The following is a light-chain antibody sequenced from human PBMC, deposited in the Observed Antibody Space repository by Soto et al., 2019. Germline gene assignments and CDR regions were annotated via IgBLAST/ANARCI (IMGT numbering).Light chain of an antibody. CDR2: DAS. CDR1: QSISSW. Sequence: QMTQSPSTLSASVGDRVTVTCRASQSISSWLAWYQQKPGKAPKLLIYDASSLESGVPSRFSGSGSGTEFTLTISSLQPDDFATYYCQQYNSYWTFGQGTKVDVK. CDR3: QQYNSYWT. J-gene: IGKJ1*01. V-gene: IGKV1-5*01.